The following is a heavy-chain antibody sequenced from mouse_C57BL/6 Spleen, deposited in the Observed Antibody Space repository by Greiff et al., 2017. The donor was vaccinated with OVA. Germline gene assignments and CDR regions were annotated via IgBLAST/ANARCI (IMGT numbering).Heavy chain of an antibody. CDR1: GYSITSGYY. J-gene: IGHJ4*01. D-gene: IGHD1-1*01. CDR2: ISYDGSN. V-gene: IGHV3-6*01. CDR3: ASENYYGSSYEAMDY. Sequence: VQLKESGPGLVKPSQSLSLTCSDTGYSITSGYYWNWIRQFPGNKLEWMGYISYDGSNNYNPSLKNRISITRDTSKNQFFLKLNSVTTEDTATYYCASENYYGSSYEAMDYWGQGTSVTVSS.